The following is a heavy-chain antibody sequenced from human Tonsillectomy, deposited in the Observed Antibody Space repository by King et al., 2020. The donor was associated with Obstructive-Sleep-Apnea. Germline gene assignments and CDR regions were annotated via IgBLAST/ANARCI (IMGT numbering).Heavy chain of an antibody. V-gene: IGHV1-18*01. CDR3: GKDLSAHVSGYADK. D-gene: IGHD5-12*01. J-gene: IGHJ4*02. CDR2: ISGYDGRT. Sequence: VQLVESGTEVKKPGASVKVSCKASGYTFTSYGISWMRQAPGQGLEWVGWISGYDGRTSYAQNLHDRITMTADASTTTAYMELRGLRSDDTAVYYCGKDLSAHVSGYADKWGQGTQVTVSS. CDR1: GYTFTSYG.